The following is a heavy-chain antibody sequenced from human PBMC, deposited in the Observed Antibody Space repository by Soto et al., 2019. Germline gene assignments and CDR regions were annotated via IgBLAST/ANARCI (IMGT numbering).Heavy chain of an antibody. D-gene: IGHD2-2*01. CDR3: ARGGPRYCSSTSCYRINWFDP. V-gene: IGHV4-34*01. CDR2: INHSGST. CDR1: GGSFSGYY. J-gene: IGHJ5*02. Sequence: SETLSLTCAVYGGSFSGYYWSWIRQPPGKGLEWIGEINHSGSTNYNPSLKSRVTISVDTSKNQFSLKLSSVTAADTAVYYCARGGPRYCSSTSCYRINWFDPWGQGTLVTVSS.